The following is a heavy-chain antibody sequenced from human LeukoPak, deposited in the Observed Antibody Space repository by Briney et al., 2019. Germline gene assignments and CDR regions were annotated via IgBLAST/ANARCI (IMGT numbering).Heavy chain of an antibody. CDR3: ASGKRWIDY. D-gene: IGHD4-23*01. V-gene: IGHV6-1*01. CDR2: TYYRSKWYN. CDR1: GDSVSSNTAG. J-gene: IGHJ4*02. Sequence: SQTLSLTRAISGDSVSSNTAGWNWIRQSPSSGLEWLGRTYYRSKWYNEYAVSVKSRITINPDTSKNQFSLQLNSLTPEDTAVYYCASGKRWIDYWGQGTLVTVSS.